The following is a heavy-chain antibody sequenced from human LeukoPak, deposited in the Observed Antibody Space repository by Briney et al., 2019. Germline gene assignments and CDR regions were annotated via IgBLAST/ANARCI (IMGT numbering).Heavy chain of an antibody. CDR2: IIPIFGTA. CDR3: AREGLSSSWDYYYYYYGMDV. D-gene: IGHD6-13*01. V-gene: IGHV1-69*01. J-gene: IGHJ6*02. CDR1: GGTFSSYA. Sequence: GSSVKVSCKASGGTFSSYAISWVRQAPGQGLEWMGGIIPIFGTANYAQKFQGRVTITADESTSTAYMELSSLRSEDTAVYYCAREGLSSSWDYYYYYYGMDVWGQGTTVTVSS.